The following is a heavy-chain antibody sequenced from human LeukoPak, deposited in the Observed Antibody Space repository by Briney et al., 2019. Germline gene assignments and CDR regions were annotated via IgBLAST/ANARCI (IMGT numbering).Heavy chain of an antibody. CDR1: GFSFNAYW. CDR2: INPAGRET. V-gene: IGHV3-7*01. CDR3: ATFGLVAALDL. J-gene: IGHJ4*02. D-gene: IGHD5-12*01. Sequence: PGGSLRLSCAASGFSFNAYWMAWVRQAPGTGVEWVANINPAGRETFHVAPVKGRFGISRDHAKNLVYLQMNSLRAEDTAVYYCATFGLVAALDLWGPGTLVTVSS.